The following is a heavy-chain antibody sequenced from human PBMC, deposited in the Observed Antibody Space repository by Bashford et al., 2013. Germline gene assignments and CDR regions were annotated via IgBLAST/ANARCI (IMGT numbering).Heavy chain of an antibody. CDR2: INPKNGGT. D-gene: IGHD6-19*01. Sequence: VASVKVSCKASGYRFTGYYLHWVRQAPGQGLEWVGRINPKNGGTDFAPKFQGRVTLTRDTSIGTAYLELSELKSDDTAVFYCARDSSRDSGWIRLDPWGQGTLVTVSS. CDR3: ARDSSRDSGWIRLDP. J-gene: IGHJ5*02. CDR1: GYRFTGYY. V-gene: IGHV1-2*02.